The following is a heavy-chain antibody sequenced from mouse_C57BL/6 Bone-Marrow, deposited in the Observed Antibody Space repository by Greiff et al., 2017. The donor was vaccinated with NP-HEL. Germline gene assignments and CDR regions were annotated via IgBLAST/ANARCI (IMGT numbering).Heavy chain of an antibody. V-gene: IGHV1-55*01. Sequence: QVQLQQSGAELVKPGASVKMSCKASGYTFTSYWITWVKPRPGQGLEWIGDIYPGSGSTNYNEKFKSKATLTVDTSSSTAYMQLSSLTSEDSAVYYCARYGYGSSLHYYAMDYWGQGTSVTVSS. J-gene: IGHJ4*01. CDR1: GYTFTSYW. CDR2: IYPGSGST. CDR3: ARYGYGSSLHYYAMDY. D-gene: IGHD1-1*01.